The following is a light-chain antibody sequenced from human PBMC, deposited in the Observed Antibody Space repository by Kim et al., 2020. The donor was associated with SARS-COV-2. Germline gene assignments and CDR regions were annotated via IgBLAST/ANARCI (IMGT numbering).Light chain of an antibody. CDR3: AAWDDSLSGRLV. Sequence: QEVTISCPGSSSNIGSNYVYWYQQLPGTAPKLLIYRNNQRPSGVPDRFSGSKSGTSASLAISGLRSEDETDYYCAAWDDSLSGRLVFGGGTQLTVL. J-gene: IGLJ2*01. V-gene: IGLV1-47*01. CDR1: SSNIGSNY. CDR2: RNN.